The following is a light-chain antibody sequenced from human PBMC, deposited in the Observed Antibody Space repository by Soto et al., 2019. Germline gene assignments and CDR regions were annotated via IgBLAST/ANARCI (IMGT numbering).Light chain of an antibody. CDR2: DDT. V-gene: IGLV3-21*02. CDR1: RLGSKS. Sequence: SYELTQPPSASVAPGQTATISCGGYRLGSKSVHWYQQRPGQAPVLVLYDDTDRPSGISERFSGSNSGTTATLTITSVEAGDEADYYCQVWDGGTHHWVFGGGTQLTVL. CDR3: QVWDGGTHHWV. J-gene: IGLJ3*02.